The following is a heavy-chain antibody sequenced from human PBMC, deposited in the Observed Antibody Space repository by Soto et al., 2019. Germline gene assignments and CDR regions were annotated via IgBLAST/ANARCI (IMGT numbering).Heavy chain of an antibody. D-gene: IGHD3-10*01. J-gene: IGHJ4*02. CDR3: AREVQVHTPAFVY. V-gene: IGHV1-69*19. CDR2: ISPMFGAA. Sequence: QVQLVQSGAEMKKPGSSVKVSCQSSGGTLNTCAMNWVRQAPGQGPEWMGDISPMFGAANYAPKFQGRVTITADESTGTSYMQLSSLTSEDTALYFCAREVQVHTPAFVYWGQGTLVTVSS. CDR1: GGTLNTCA.